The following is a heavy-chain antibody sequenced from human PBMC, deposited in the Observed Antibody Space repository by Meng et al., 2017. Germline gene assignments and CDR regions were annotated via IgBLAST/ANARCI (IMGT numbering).Heavy chain of an antibody. J-gene: IGHJ5*02. Sequence: QGQLVQSGAEVKKPGASGKVSCKASGYTFTSYYMHWVRQAPGQGLEWMGIINPSGGSTSYAQKFQGRVTMTRDTSTSTVYMELSSLRSEDTAVYYCAREIAAAYCGGDCYLWGQGTLVTVSS. V-gene: IGHV1-46*01. CDR3: AREIAAAYCGGDCYL. CDR1: GYTFTSYY. D-gene: IGHD2-21*02. CDR2: INPSGGST.